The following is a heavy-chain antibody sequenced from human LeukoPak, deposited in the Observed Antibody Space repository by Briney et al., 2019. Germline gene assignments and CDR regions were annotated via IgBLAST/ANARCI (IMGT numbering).Heavy chain of an antibody. CDR2: TKSKTDGGTT. CDR1: GFTFSNAW. CDR3: TAAGIAWYYYYAMDV. J-gene: IGHJ6*02. V-gene: IGHV3-15*01. Sequence: PGGSLRLSCAASGFTFSNAWMSWVRQAPGKGLEWVGRTKSKTDGGTTDYAEPVKGRFTISRDDSKNTLYLQMHSLKTEDTAVYYCTAAGIAWYYYYAMDVWGQGTTVTVSS. D-gene: IGHD6-13*01.